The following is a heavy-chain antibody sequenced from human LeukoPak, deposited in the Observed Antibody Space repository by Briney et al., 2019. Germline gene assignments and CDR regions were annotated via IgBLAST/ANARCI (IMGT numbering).Heavy chain of an antibody. CDR1: GGSISSYY. V-gene: IGHV4-59*01. CDR2: IYYSGST. D-gene: IGHD3-3*01. Sequence: SETLSLTCTVSGGSISSYYWSWIRQPPGKGLEWIGYIYYSGSTNYNPPLKSRVTISVDASKNQFSLKLSSVTAADTAVYYCARTPYDFWSGYYQYNWFDPWGQGTLVTVSS. J-gene: IGHJ5*02. CDR3: ARTPYDFWSGYYQYNWFDP.